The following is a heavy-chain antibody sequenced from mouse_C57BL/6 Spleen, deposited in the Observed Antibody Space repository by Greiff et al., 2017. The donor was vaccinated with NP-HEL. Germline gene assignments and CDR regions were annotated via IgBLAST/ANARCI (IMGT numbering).Heavy chain of an antibody. CDR3: ARGGYGYDKYYAMDY. CDR2: IDPSDSYT. Sequence: QVQLQQSGAELVKPGASVKLSCKASGYTFTSYWMQWVKQRPGQGLEWIGEIDPSDSYTNYNQKFKGKATLTVDTSSSTAYMQLSSLTSEDSAVYYCARGGYGYDKYYAMDYWGQGTSVTVSS. V-gene: IGHV1-50*01. D-gene: IGHD2-2*01. CDR1: GYTFTSYW. J-gene: IGHJ4*01.